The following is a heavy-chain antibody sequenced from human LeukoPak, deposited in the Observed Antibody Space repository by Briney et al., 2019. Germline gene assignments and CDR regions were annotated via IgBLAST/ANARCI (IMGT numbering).Heavy chain of an antibody. Sequence: GASVKVSCKASGYTFTGYYIHWVRQAPGQGLEWMGWINPNSGGTNYAQKFQGRVTMTRDTSISTAYMELSRLRSDDTAVYYCARAAPITMMVVVINWFDPWGQGTLVTVSS. V-gene: IGHV1-2*02. CDR2: INPNSGGT. CDR1: GYTFTGYY. CDR3: ARAAPITMMVVVINWFDP. J-gene: IGHJ5*02. D-gene: IGHD3-22*01.